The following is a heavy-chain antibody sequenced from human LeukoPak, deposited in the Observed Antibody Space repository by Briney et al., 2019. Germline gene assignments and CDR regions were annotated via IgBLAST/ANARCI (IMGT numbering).Heavy chain of an antibody. CDR3: KRDIVVVPTAITDYYQYYGMDV. D-gene: IGHD2-2*01. CDR1: GFTFSNAW. CDR2: IRSKTDGGKI. Sequence: KPGGSLRLSCAASGFTFSNAWMSWVRQAPGKGLEWVGRIRSKTDGGKIDYAAPVKGRFTTSRDDSESTLYLQMNNLKTEDTAVYYCKRDIVVVPTAITDYYQYYGMDVWGQGTTVAVSS. V-gene: IGHV3-15*05. J-gene: IGHJ6*02.